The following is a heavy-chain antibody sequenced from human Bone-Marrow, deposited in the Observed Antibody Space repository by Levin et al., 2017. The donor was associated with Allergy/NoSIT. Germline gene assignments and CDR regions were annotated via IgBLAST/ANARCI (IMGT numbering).Heavy chain of an antibody. J-gene: IGHJ4*02. Sequence: GESLKISCAASGFTFSSYAMHWVRQAPGKGLEWVAVISYDGSNKYYADSVKGRFTISRDNSKNTLYLQMNSLRAEDTAVYYCASGYHFDYWGQGTLVTVSS. CDR1: GFTFSSYA. V-gene: IGHV3-30-3*01. CDR2: ISYDGSNK. CDR3: ASGYHFDY. D-gene: IGHD3-22*01.